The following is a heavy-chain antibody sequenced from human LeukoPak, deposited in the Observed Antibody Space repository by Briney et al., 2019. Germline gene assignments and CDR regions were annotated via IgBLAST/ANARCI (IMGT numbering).Heavy chain of an antibody. Sequence: PSETLSLTCAVYGGSFSGYYWSWIRQPPGKGLEWIGEINHSGSTSYNPSLKSRVTISVDTSKNQFSLKLSSVTAADTAVYYCARRQFVADFDYWGQGTLVTVSS. CDR2: INHSGST. V-gene: IGHV4-34*01. J-gene: IGHJ4*02. D-gene: IGHD2-21*01. CDR1: GGSFSGYY. CDR3: ARRQFVADFDY.